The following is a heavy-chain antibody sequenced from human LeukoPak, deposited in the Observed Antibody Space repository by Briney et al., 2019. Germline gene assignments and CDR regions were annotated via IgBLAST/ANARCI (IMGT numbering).Heavy chain of an antibody. CDR1: GYTFTGYY. CDR3: ARDAYYYYDSSGYYQYYFDY. D-gene: IGHD3-22*01. Sequence: ASVKVSCKASGYTFTGYYMHWVRQAPGQGLEWMGRINPNSGGTNYAQKFQGRVTMTRDTSISTAYMELSSLRSEDTAVYYCARDAYYYYDSSGYYQYYFDYWGQGTLVTVSS. J-gene: IGHJ4*02. V-gene: IGHV1-2*06. CDR2: INPNSGGT.